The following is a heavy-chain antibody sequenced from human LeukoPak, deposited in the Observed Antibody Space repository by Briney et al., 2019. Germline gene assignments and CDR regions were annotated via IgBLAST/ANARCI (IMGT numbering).Heavy chain of an antibody. Sequence: GGSLRLSRAASGFTFSTCAIDWVRQAPGKGLEWVSAISGSGSKAFCADSVKGRFTISRDNPKNTLYLQMNSLRPEDTAVYYCVKEPRGYSFSFDIWGQGTMVTVSS. J-gene: IGHJ3*02. CDR2: ISGSGSKA. V-gene: IGHV3-23*01. CDR1: GFTFSTCA. CDR3: VKEPRGYSFSFDI. D-gene: IGHD5-18*01.